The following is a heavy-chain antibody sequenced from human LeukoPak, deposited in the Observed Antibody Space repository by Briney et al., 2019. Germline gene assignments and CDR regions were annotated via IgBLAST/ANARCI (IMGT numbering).Heavy chain of an antibody. Sequence: SETLSLTCTVSGGSISSYYWSWIRQPAGKGLEWIGRIYTSGSTNYNPSLKSRVTMSVDTSRNQFSLKLSSVTAADTAVYYCAGGYSMGLFDYWGQGTLVTVSS. J-gene: IGHJ4*02. CDR2: IYTSGST. D-gene: IGHD6-13*01. CDR1: GGSISSYY. V-gene: IGHV4-4*07. CDR3: AGGYSMGLFDY.